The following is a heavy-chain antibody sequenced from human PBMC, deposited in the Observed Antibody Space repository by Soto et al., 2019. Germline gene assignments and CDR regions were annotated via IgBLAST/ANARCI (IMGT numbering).Heavy chain of an antibody. CDR2: IYHSGT. CDR3: ASISSRYCSGGTCYRPIDY. Sequence: QLQLQESGSGLVKPSQTLSLTCAVSGGSISSGGYSWSWIRQPPGKGLEWIGYIYHSGTYYNPSLKSRVTISGDRSKNQFSLKLSSVTAADTAVYYCASISSRYCSGGTCYRPIDYWGQGTLVTVSS. V-gene: IGHV4-30-2*01. D-gene: IGHD2-15*01. J-gene: IGHJ4*02. CDR1: GGSISSGGYS.